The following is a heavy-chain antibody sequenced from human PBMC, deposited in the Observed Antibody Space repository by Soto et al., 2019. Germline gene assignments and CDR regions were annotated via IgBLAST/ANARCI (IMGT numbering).Heavy chain of an antibody. CDR2: IIPIFGTA. V-gene: IGHV1-69*13. CDR3: ATTSRGYSYGYGYYFDY. J-gene: IGHJ4*02. CDR1: GGTFSSYA. D-gene: IGHD5-18*01. Sequence: SVKVSCKASGGTFSSYAISWVRQAPGQGLEWMGGIIPIFGTANYAQKFQGRVTITADESTSTAYMELSSLRSEDTAVYYCATTSRGYSYGYGYYFDYWGQGTLVTVSS.